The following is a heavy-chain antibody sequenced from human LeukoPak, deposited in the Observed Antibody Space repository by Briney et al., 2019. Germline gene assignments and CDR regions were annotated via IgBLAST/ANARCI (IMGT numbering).Heavy chain of an antibody. CDR2: ISSSSSTI. CDR3: ARVGRDSSGYYYRSDYYYMDV. D-gene: IGHD3-22*01. J-gene: IGHJ6*03. CDR1: GFTFSSYS. Sequence: PGGSLSLSCAASGFTFSSYSMNWVRQAPGEGLEWVSYISSSSSTIYYADSVKGRFTISRDNAKNSLYLQMNSLRAEDTAVYYCARVGRDSSGYYYRSDYYYMDVWGKGTTVTVSS. V-gene: IGHV3-48*01.